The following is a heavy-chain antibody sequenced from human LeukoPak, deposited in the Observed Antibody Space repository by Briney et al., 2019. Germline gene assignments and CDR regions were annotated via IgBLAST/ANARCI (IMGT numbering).Heavy chain of an antibody. CDR2: IYTSGST. CDR3: ASYTSSGSYFDY. V-gene: IGHV4-4*07. J-gene: IGHJ4*02. D-gene: IGHD1-26*01. Sequence: SETLSLTCTVAGGSISSYYWTWIRQPAGKGLEWIGRIYTSGSTYYNASLESRVTLSVDKSKNQFSLKLTSVTAADTAVYYCASYTSSGSYFDYWGQGTLVTVSS. CDR1: GGSISSYY.